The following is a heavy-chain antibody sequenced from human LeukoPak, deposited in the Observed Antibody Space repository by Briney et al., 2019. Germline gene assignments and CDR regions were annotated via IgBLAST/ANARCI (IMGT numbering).Heavy chain of an antibody. J-gene: IGHJ5*02. Sequence: GESLKISCKGSGYSFTNYWIGWVRQMPGKGLEWMGIIYPGDSETKYSPSFQGQVTISADKSISTAYLQWNSLKASDTAMYYCARNHGSGSYLPFDPWGQGTLVTVSS. CDR3: ARNHGSGSYLPFDP. D-gene: IGHD3-10*01. V-gene: IGHV5-51*01. CDR1: GYSFTNYW. CDR2: IYPGDSET.